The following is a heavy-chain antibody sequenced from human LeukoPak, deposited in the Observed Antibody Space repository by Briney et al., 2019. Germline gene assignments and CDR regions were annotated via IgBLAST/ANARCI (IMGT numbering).Heavy chain of an antibody. CDR2: KKIDGSEK. CDR3: ARGSCSTTSCLEVY. CDR1: GFTFSSYW. D-gene: IGHD2-2*01. J-gene: IGHJ4*02. Sequence: GGSLRLSCAASGFTFSSYWMIWVSQPPGKGLGWVATKKIDGSEKYYVDSVKGRFTISRDSAKNSLYLQMNSPRAEDTAVYYCARGSCSTTSCLEVYWGQGTLVTVSS. V-gene: IGHV3-7*01.